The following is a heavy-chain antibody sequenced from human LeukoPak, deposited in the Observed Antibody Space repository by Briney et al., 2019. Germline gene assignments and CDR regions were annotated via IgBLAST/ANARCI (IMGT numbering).Heavy chain of an antibody. CDR3: ARVSYSSGWYNPYYYYYGMDV. Sequence: ASVKVSCKASGYTFTGYYLHWVRQAPGQGLEWMGWISAYNGNTNYAQKLQGRVTMTTDTSTSTAYMELRSLRSDDTAVYYCARVSYSSGWYNPYYYYYGMDVWGQGTTVTVSS. D-gene: IGHD6-19*01. V-gene: IGHV1-18*04. CDR2: ISAYNGNT. J-gene: IGHJ6*02. CDR1: GYTFTGYY.